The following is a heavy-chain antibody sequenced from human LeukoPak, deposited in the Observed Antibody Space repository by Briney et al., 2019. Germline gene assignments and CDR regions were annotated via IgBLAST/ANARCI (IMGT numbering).Heavy chain of an antibody. CDR3: ARDAAGYSSGWYVGY. V-gene: IGHV3-53*01. CDR2: IYSGGST. J-gene: IGHJ4*02. D-gene: IGHD6-19*01. CDR1: GFTASSNY. Sequence: GGSLRLSCAASGFTASSNYMSWVRQAPGKGLEWVSVIYSGGSTYYADSVKGRFTISRDNSKNTLYLQMNSLRAEDTAVYYCARDAAGYSSGWYVGYWGQGTLVTVSS.